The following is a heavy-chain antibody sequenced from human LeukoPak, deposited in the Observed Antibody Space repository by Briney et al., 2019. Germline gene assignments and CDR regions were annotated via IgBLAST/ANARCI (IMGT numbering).Heavy chain of an antibody. V-gene: IGHV1-18*01. CDR3: ARESRTRITMVRGAPQFDY. CDR2: ISAYNGNT. D-gene: IGHD3-10*01. J-gene: IGHJ4*02. Sequence: ASVKVSCKASGYTFTSYGISWVRQAPGQGLEWMGWISAYNGNTNYAQKLQGRVTMTTDTSTSTAYMELRSLRSDDTAVYYCARESRTRITMVRGAPQFDYWGQGTLVTVSS. CDR1: GYTFTSYG.